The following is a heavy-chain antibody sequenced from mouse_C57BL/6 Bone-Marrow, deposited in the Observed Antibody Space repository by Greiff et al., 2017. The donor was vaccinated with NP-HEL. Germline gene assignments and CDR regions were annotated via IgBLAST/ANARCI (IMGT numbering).Heavy chain of an antibody. J-gene: IGHJ3*01. D-gene: IGHD1-1*01. CDR3: AREVYYYGSSYGFAY. CDR1: GYTFTDYY. Sequence: VQLHQSGPELVKPGASVKISCKASGYTFTDYYMNWVKQSPGQSLEWIGDINPNNGGTSYNQKFKGKATLTADKSSRTAYMELRSLTSEDSAVYYCAREVYYYGSSYGFAYWGQGTLVTVSA. V-gene: IGHV1-26*01. CDR2: INPNNGGT.